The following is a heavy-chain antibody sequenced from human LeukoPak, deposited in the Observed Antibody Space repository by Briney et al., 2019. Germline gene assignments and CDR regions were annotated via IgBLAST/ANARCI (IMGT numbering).Heavy chain of an antibody. CDR1: GYTFTSYY. CDR3: ASSYYYDTPVPVPLNGDVDDAFDI. J-gene: IGHJ3*02. Sequence: WASVKVSCKASGYTFTSYYMHWVRQAPGQGLEWMGIINPSGGSTSYAQKFQGRVTMARDTSTSTVYMELSSLRSEDTAVYYCASSYYYDTPVPVPLNGDVDDAFDIWGQGTMVTVSS. CDR2: INPSGGST. V-gene: IGHV1-46*01. D-gene: IGHD3-22*01.